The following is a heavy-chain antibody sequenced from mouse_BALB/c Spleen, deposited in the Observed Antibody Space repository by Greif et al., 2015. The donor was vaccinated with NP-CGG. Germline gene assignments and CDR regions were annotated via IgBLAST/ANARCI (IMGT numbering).Heavy chain of an antibody. Sequence: QVQLQQSGPGQVAPSQSLSITCTVSGCSLTSYGVHWVRQPPGKGLEWLGVMWAGGRTNYNSALMSRLSISKDNSKSQVFLKMNTLQTDDTAMYYCARDSLYDYDKVMDYWGQGTSVTVSS. V-gene: IGHV2-9*02. D-gene: IGHD2-4*01. CDR3: ARDSLYDYDKVMDY. J-gene: IGHJ4*01. CDR1: GCSLTSYG. CDR2: MWAGGRT.